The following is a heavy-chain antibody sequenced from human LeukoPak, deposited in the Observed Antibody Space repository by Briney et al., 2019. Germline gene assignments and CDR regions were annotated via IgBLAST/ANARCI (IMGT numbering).Heavy chain of an antibody. D-gene: IGHD2-21*02. Sequence: PGGSLRLSCAVSGFTFDDYGVSWVRQAPGKGLEWVSGINWNGGSTGYADSVKGRFTISRDNAKKSAYLKMNSLRGEDTALYYCARDYCGGDCYPFDYWGQGTLVTVSS. J-gene: IGHJ4*02. CDR2: INWNGGST. V-gene: IGHV3-20*04. CDR3: ARDYCGGDCYPFDY. CDR1: GFTFDDYG.